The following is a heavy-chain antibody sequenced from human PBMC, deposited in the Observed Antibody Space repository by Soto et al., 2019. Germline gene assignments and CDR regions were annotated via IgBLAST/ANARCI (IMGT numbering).Heavy chain of an antibody. Sequence: PGGSLRLSCEASGVTFSSYAMSWVRQGPGKGLEWVSAISGGGDKTFDTDSVKGRFTISRDNSKNTLYLQMNSLRAEDTAVYYCARSPSHYNYFDDWGQGTLVTVSS. CDR1: GVTFSSYA. J-gene: IGHJ4*02. V-gene: IGHV3-23*01. CDR2: ISGGGDKT. D-gene: IGHD1-26*01. CDR3: ARSPSHYNYFDD.